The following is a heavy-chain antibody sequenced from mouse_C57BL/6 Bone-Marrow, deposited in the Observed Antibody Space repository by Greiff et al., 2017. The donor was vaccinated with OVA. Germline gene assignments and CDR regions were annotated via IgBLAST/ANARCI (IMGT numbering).Heavy chain of an antibody. Sequence: VQLKHSGPELVKPGASVKISCKASGYTFTDYYMNWVKQSHGKSLEWIGDINPNNGGTSYNQKFKGKATLTVDKSSSTAYMELRSLTSEDSAVYYCARRSLRPVNFDVWGTGTTVTVSS. CDR1: GYTFTDYY. D-gene: IGHD1-2*01. J-gene: IGHJ1*03. CDR2: INPNNGGT. CDR3: ARRSLRPVNFDV. V-gene: IGHV1-26*01.